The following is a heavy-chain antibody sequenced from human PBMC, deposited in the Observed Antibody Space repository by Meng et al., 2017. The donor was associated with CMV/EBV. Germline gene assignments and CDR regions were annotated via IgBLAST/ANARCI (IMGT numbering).Heavy chain of an antibody. V-gene: IGHV4-61*01. J-gene: IGHJ4*02. Sequence: TVSGGSVSSGSYDWSWSRQPPGKGLEWIGYIYYSGSTNYNPSLKSRVTISVDTSKHQFSLKLSSVTAADTAVYYCARVVLGTGGFDYWGQGTLVTVSS. CDR1: GGSVSSGSYD. CDR2: IYYSGST. D-gene: IGHD7-27*01. CDR3: ARVVLGTGGFDY.